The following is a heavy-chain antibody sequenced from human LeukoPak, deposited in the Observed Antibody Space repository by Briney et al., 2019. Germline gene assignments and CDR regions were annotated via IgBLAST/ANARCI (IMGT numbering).Heavy chain of an antibody. CDR3: ARIVVVPAASGYSYGHEDY. J-gene: IGHJ4*02. Sequence: SETLSLTCTVSGGSISSSSYYWGWIRQPPGKGLEWIGSIYYSGGTYYNPSLKSRVTISVDTSKNQFSLKLSSVTAADTAVYYCARIVVVPAASGYSYGHEDYWGQGTLVTVSS. D-gene: IGHD2-2*01. CDR1: GGSISSSSYY. V-gene: IGHV4-39*01. CDR2: IYYSGGT.